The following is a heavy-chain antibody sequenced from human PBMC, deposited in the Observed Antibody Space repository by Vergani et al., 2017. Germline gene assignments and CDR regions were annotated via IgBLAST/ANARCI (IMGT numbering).Heavy chain of an antibody. D-gene: IGHD2-21*01. CDR2: ISYDGSNK. CDR3: ARDRDCGDCYWYDYYYMDV. CDR1: GFTFSSYA. Sequence: QVQLVESGGGVVQPGRSLRLSCAASGFTFSSYAMHWVRQAPGKGLEWVAVISYDGSNKYYADSVKGRFTISRDNSKNTLYLQMNSLRAEDTAVYYCARDRDCGDCYWYDYYYMDVWGKGTTVTVSS. V-gene: IGHV3-30-3*01. J-gene: IGHJ6*03.